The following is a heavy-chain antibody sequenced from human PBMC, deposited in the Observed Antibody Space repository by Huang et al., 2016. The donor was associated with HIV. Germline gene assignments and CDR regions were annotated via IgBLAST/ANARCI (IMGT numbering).Heavy chain of an antibody. CDR2: SNNGGSS. J-gene: IGHJ2*01. V-gene: IGHV4-34*01. Sequence: QQQLRQWGAGLLKPSETLSLTCAVYGGSFSDYYWGWIRQPPGKGLEWIGESNNGGSSQYSPSLKSRVTSSLDTSKIQVSLKLTSVNAADTAVYYCVRGPRYVSADWYARLTRYWFFDLWGRGSLVSVSS. D-gene: IGHD3-9*01. CDR1: GGSFSDYY. CDR3: VRGPRYVSADWYARLTRYWFFDL.